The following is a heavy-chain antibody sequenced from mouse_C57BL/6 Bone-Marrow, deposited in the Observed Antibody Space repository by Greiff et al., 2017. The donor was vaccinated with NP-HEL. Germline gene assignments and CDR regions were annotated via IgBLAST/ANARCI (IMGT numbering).Heavy chain of an antibody. Sequence: QVQLQQSGPELVKPGASVKISCTASGFAFSSSWMNWVKQRPGKGLEWIGRIYPGDGDTKYNGKFKGKATITADKSSSTAYMQLSSLTSEDSAVYFCARSGDYRFAYWGQGTLVTVSA. J-gene: IGHJ3*01. CDR2: IYPGDGDT. CDR3: ARSGDYRFAY. V-gene: IGHV1-82*01. D-gene: IGHD2-4*01. CDR1: GFAFSSSW.